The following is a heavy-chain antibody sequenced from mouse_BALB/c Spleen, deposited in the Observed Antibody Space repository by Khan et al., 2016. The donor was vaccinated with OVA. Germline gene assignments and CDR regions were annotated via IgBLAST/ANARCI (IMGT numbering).Heavy chain of an antibody. V-gene: IGHV1-4*01. Sequence: QVQLQQSGAELARPGASVKMSCKASGYTFTTYWMHWVRQRPGQGLAWIAYINPTSGYTDYNEKFKDRATLSADKSSSTAYMQLSSLKSEDSAVYHRTRDRIDYWGQGNTRTVSS. CDR1: GYTFTTYW. J-gene: IGHJ2*01. CDR2: INPTSGYT. CDR3: TRDRIDY.